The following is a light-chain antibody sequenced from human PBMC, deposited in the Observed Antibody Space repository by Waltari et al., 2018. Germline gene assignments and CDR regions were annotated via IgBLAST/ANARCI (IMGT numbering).Light chain of an antibody. CDR3: RSYTPNDWV. Sequence: QPALPQPRSLSGSPGQSVTFPCPGTNIGGDLYDYFSWYQQHPDKPPKLILYDVAKRPSGVPDRFSGSKSGNTASLTISGLQPEDEANYYCRSYTPNDWVFGGGTKLTVL. CDR1: NIGGDLYDY. CDR2: DVA. V-gene: IGLV2-11*01. J-gene: IGLJ3*02.